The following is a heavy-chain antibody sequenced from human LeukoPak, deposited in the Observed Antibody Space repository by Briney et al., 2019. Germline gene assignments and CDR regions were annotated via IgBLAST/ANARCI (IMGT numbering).Heavy chain of an antibody. CDR1: GYTFTSYY. Sequence: ASVKVSCKASGYTFTSYYMHWVRQAPGQGLEWMGIINPSGGSASYAQKFQGRVTMTRDTSTSTVYMELSSLRSEDTAVYYCARLNCRMTTCQDYNFDYWGQGTLVTVSS. CDR3: ARLNCRMTTCQDYNFDY. D-gene: IGHD4-11*01. CDR2: INPSGGSA. V-gene: IGHV1-46*01. J-gene: IGHJ4*02.